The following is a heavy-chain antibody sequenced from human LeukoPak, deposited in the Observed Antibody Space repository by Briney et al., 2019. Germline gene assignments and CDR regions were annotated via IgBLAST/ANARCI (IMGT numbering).Heavy chain of an antibody. CDR1: GLTLSDNY. D-gene: IGHD2-8*01. CDR3: VRDRGQNGHTAFDI. J-gene: IGHJ3*02. V-gene: IGHV3-72*01. Sequence: PGGSLRLSCAASGLTLSDNYMDWVRQAPGKGLEWVGRVRVKAKGSTTEYAASVKGRCTVSRDDSKNSLFLEMNSLKTEDTAVYYCVRDRGQNGHTAFDIWGQGTVVTVSS. CDR2: VRVKAKGSTT.